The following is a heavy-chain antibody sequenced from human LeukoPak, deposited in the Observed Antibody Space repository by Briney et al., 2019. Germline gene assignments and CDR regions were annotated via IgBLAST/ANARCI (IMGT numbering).Heavy chain of an antibody. CDR3: ARAYCSSTSCYTSSTRYYYYMDV. J-gene: IGHJ6*03. Sequence: SQTLSLTRTVSGGSISSGSYYWSWIRQPAGKGLEYIGRIYSSGSTNYNPSLKSRVTMSVDTSKNQFSLKLSSVTAADTAMYYCARAYCSSTSCYTSSTRYYYYMDVWGKGTTVTVSS. V-gene: IGHV4-61*02. CDR2: IYSSGST. D-gene: IGHD2-2*02. CDR1: GGSISSGSYY.